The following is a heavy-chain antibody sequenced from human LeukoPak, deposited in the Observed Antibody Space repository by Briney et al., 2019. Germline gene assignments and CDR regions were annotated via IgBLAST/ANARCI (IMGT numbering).Heavy chain of an antibody. V-gene: IGHV4-39*07. D-gene: IGHD2-2*01. Sequence: SETLSLTCTVSGGSISSSSYYWSWIRQPPGKGLEWIGEINHSGSTHYNPSLKSRVTISVDTSKNQFSLKLSSVTAADTAVYYCARADLGYCSSTSCYEDDAFDIWGQGTMVTVSS. CDR2: INHSGST. CDR3: ARADLGYCSSTSCYEDDAFDI. CDR1: GGSISSSSYY. J-gene: IGHJ3*02.